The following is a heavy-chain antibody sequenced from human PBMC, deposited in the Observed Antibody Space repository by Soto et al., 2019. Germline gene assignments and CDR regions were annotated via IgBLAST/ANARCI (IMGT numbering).Heavy chain of an antibody. CDR1: GFTFSSYW. CDR3: ARDPMTYYDFWSGYYWDYYCYGMDV. CDR2: IKQDGSEK. J-gene: IGHJ6*02. Sequence: GGSLRLSCAASGFTFSSYWMSWVRQAPGKGLEWVANIKQDGSEKYYVDSVKGRFTISRDNAKNSLYLQMNSLRAEDTAVYYCARDPMTYYDFWSGYYWDYYCYGMDVWGQGTTVTVSS. V-gene: IGHV3-7*03. D-gene: IGHD3-3*01.